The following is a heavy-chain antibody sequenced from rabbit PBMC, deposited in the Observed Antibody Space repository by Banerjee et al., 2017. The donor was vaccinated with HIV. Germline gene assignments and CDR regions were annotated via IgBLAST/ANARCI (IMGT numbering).Heavy chain of an antibody. V-gene: IGHV1S40*01. CDR3: ARGRNGGYGGADYGFGL. J-gene: IGHJ4*01. Sequence: QSLEESGGDLVKPGASLTLTCTASGFTLSSYWMCWVRQAPGKGLEWIACIYAGSSGSTYYASWAKGRFTISSTSSTTVALQMTSLTAADTATYFCARGRNGGYGGADYGFGLWGPGTLVTVS. CDR1: GFTLSSYW. D-gene: IGHD2-1*01. CDR2: IYAGSSGST.